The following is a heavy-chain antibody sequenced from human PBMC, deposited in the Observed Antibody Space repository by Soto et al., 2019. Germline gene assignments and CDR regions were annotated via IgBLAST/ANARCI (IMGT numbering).Heavy chain of an antibody. J-gene: IGHJ5*02. CDR3: ARGGAVVVPAAYNWFDP. CDR1: GGTFSSYA. V-gene: IGHV1-69*01. D-gene: IGHD2-2*01. Sequence: QVQLVQSGAEVKKPGSSVKVSCKASGGTFSSYAISWVRQAPGQGLEWMGGIIPIFGTANYAQKFQGRVTITADESTSTAYMELSSLRSEDTAVYYCARGGAVVVPAAYNWFDPWGQGNLVTVSS. CDR2: IIPIFGTA.